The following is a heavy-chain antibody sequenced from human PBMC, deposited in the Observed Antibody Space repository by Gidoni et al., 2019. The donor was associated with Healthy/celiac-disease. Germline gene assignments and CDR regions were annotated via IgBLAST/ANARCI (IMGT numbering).Heavy chain of an antibody. Sequence: EVQLLESGGGLVQPGGSLRLSCAASGFTFSSYAMSWVLQAPGKGLGWVSAISGSGGSTYYADSVKGRFTISRDNSKNTLYLQMNSLRAEDTAVYYCAKDLARDYDILTGYSGDYYGMDVWGQGTTVTVSS. CDR1: GFTFSSYA. D-gene: IGHD3-9*01. CDR2: ISGSGGST. CDR3: AKDLARDYDILTGYSGDYYGMDV. V-gene: IGHV3-23*01. J-gene: IGHJ6*02.